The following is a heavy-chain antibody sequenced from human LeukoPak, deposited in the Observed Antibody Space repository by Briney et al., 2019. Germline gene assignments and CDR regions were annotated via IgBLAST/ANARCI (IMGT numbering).Heavy chain of an antibody. V-gene: IGHV3-23*01. CDR3: AKIVVVMNDAFDI. Sequence: GGSLRLSCATSGFTFSNAWMNWVRQAPGKGLEWVSAISGSGGSTYYADSVKGRFTISRDNSKNTLYLQMNSLRAEDTAVYYCAKIVVVMNDAFDIWGQGTMVTVSS. CDR1: GFTFSNAW. J-gene: IGHJ3*02. D-gene: IGHD3-22*01. CDR2: ISGSGGST.